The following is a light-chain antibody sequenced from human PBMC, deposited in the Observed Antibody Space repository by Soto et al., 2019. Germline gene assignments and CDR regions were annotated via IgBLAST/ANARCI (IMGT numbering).Light chain of an antibody. J-gene: IGLJ1*01. CDR2: DVS. CDR1: SSDVGSYNY. CDR3: NSYTGSSTPYV. Sequence: SVLTQPASVSGSTGQSITISCTGTSSDVGSYNYVSWYQQHPGKAPKLMIYDVSNRPSGVSNRFSGSKSGNTASLTISGLQAEDEADYYCNSYTGSSTPYVFGTGTKVTVL. V-gene: IGLV2-14*03.